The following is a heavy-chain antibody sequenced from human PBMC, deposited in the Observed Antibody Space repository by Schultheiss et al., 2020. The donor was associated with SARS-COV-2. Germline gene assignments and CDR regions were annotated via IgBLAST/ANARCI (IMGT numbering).Heavy chain of an antibody. D-gene: IGHD3-3*01. J-gene: IGHJ4*02. Sequence: GGSLRLSCAASGFTFSSYAMHWVRQAPGKGLEWVAVISYDGSNKYYADSVKDRFTISRDNSKNTLYLQMNSLRAEDTAVYYCARDTRIYDFWSGYLDYWGQGTRDTVS. CDR3: ARDTRIYDFWSGYLDY. CDR1: GFTFSSYA. CDR2: ISYDGSNK. V-gene: IGHV3-30*04.